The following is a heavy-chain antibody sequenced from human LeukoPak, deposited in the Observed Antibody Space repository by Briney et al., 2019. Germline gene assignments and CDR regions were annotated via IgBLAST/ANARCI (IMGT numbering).Heavy chain of an antibody. J-gene: IGHJ6*02. V-gene: IGHV3-21*01. CDR3: ARDPADNYYYYYGLDV. CDR2: ISDSSTYI. D-gene: IGHD1-1*01. CDR1: GFTFSSYS. Sequence: GGSLRLSCAASGFTFSSYSMNWVRQAPGKGLEWVSYISDSSTYINYADSVKGRFTISRDNAKNSLYLQMNSLRAEDTAVYYCARDPADNYYYYYGLDVWGQGTTVTVSS.